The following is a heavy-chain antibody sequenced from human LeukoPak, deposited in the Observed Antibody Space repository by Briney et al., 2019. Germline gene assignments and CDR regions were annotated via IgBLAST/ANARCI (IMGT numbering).Heavy chain of an antibody. V-gene: IGHV3-30*02. J-gene: IGHJ4*02. Sequence: GGSLRLSCAASGFTFSSYGMHWVRQAPGKGLESVTFIQYDGSNEYYADSVKGRFTVSRDNSKNTVYLQMNSLRVEDTAVYYCAKVMQLFNRLDSWGQGTLITVSS. CDR2: IQYDGSNE. CDR1: GFTFSSYG. D-gene: IGHD2-21*01. CDR3: AKVMQLFNRLDS.